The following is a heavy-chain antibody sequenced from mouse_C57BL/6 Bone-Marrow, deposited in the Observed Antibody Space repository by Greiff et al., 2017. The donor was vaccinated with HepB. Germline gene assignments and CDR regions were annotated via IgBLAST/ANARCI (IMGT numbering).Heavy chain of an antibody. Sequence: QVHVKQPGTELVKPGASVKLSCKASGYTFTSYWMHWVKQRPGQGLEWIGNINSSNGGTNYNEKFKSKATLTVDKSSSTAYMQLSSLTSEDSAVYYCARGYYGNRFAYWGQGTTLTVSS. V-gene: IGHV1-53*01. D-gene: IGHD2-1*01. CDR2: INSSNGGT. CDR3: ARGYYGNRFAY. CDR1: GYTFTSYW. J-gene: IGHJ2*01.